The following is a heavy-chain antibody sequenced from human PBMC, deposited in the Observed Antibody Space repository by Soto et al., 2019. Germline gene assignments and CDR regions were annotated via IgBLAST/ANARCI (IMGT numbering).Heavy chain of an antibody. D-gene: IGHD5-12*01. CDR2: IYPGDSDT. CDR3: ARHCNLVDIVATIDY. Sequence: PGESLKISCKGSGYSFTSYWIGWVRQMPGKGLEWMEIIYPGDSDTRYSPSFQGQVTISADKSISTAYLQWSSLKASDTAMYYFARHCNLVDIVATIDYWGQGTLVTVSS. J-gene: IGHJ4*02. CDR1: GYSFTSYW. V-gene: IGHV5-51*01.